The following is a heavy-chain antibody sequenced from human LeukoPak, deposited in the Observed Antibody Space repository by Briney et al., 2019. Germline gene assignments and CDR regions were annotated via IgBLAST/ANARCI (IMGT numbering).Heavy chain of an antibody. V-gene: IGHV4-34*01. D-gene: IGHD3-22*01. CDR2: INHSGST. CDR1: GFTFGSNA. Sequence: GSLRLSCAASGFTFGSNAMSWVRQAPGKGLEWIGEINHSGSTNYNPSLKSRVTISVDTSKNQFSLKLSSVTAADTAVYYCARGPGITMIVVTHDAFDIWGQGTMVTVSS. J-gene: IGHJ3*02. CDR3: ARGPGITMIVVTHDAFDI.